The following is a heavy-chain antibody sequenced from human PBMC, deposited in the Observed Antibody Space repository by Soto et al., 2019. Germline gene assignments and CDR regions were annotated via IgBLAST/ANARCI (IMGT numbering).Heavy chain of an antibody. Sequence: EVQLVESGGALVQPGGPLRFSCAASGLTFGTTRMSWVRQAPGKGLEWVSYISSSSDTIYYADSVKGRFSISRDNVNNSLYLQMNSLRDEDTAVYYCASRGWFDAWGQGTQVTVSA. D-gene: IGHD3-16*01. CDR3: ASRGWFDA. V-gene: IGHV3-48*02. J-gene: IGHJ5*02. CDR1: GLTFGTTR. CDR2: ISSSSDTI.